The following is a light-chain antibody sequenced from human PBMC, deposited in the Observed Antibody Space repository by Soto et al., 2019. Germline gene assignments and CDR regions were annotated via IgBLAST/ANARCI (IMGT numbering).Light chain of an antibody. CDR2: NVN. CDR1: SRDIGGYDF. CDR3: CSYAGNYILV. J-gene: IGLJ2*01. V-gene: IGLV2-8*01. Sequence: QSALTQPPSASGSPGQAVTISCTGTSRDIGGYDFVSWYQVRPGEAPQLIIYNVNGRPSGVPRRFSGSKSGNTASLTVSGLRAEDEADYYCCSYAGNYILVFGGGTKVTVL.